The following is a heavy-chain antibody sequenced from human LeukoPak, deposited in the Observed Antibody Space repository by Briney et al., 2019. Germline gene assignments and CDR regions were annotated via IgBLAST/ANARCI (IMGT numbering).Heavy chain of an antibody. CDR2: IYYSGST. V-gene: IGHV4-59*08. J-gene: IGHJ3*02. CDR3: ARWSYGGNMRMAFDI. D-gene: IGHD4-23*01. CDR1: GGSISSYY. Sequence: SETLSLTCTVSGGSISSYYWSWIRQPPGKGLEWIGYIYYSGSTSYNPSLKSRVTISVDTSKNQFSLKLSSVTAADTAVYYCARWSYGGNMRMAFDIWGQGTMVTVSS.